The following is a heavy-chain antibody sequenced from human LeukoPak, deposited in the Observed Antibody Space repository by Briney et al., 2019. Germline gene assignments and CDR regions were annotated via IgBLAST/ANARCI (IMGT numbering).Heavy chain of an antibody. CDR1: GFTFSSYG. CDR3: ARSRSPKEDYYGMDV. CDR2: IWYDGSNK. Sequence: GRSLRLSCAASGFTFSSYGMHWVRQAPDKGLEWVAVIWYDGSNKYYADSVKGRFTISRDNSKNTLYLQMNSLRAEDTAVYYCARSRSPKEDYYGMDVWGKGTTVTVSS. V-gene: IGHV3-33*01. D-gene: IGHD1-26*01. J-gene: IGHJ6*04.